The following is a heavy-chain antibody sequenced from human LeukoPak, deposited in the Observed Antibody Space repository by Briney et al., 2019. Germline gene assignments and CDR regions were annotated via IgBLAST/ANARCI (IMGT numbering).Heavy chain of an antibody. CDR3: AKDIKGSGSSFDY. CDR1: GFTFDDYA. V-gene: IGHV3-9*01. D-gene: IGHD1-26*01. CDR2: ISWSSGSI. Sequence: ALRLSCAASGFTFDDYAMHWVRQAPGKGLEWVSGISWSSGSIGYADSVKGRFTISRDNAKNSLYLQMNSLRAEDTALYYCAKDIKGSGSSFDYWGQGTLVTVSS. J-gene: IGHJ4*02.